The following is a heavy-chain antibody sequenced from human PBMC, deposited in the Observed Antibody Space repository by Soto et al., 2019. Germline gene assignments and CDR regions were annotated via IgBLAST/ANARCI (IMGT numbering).Heavy chain of an antibody. CDR3: ADDLILGFWEKSDHYYYYDGMHV. J-gene: IGHJ6*02. CDR2: ISYGGSNI. D-gene: IGHD3-10*01. Sequence: QVQLVESGGGVVQPGRSLRLSCAASGFTFSSYGMHWVRQAPGKGLEWVAVISYGGSNIYYADSVKGRFTISRDNYKNMLYLKVNSLRAVDTDVYYCADDLILGFWEKSDHYYYYDGMHVWGLGATVTDSS. CDR1: GFTFSSYG. V-gene: IGHV3-30*18.